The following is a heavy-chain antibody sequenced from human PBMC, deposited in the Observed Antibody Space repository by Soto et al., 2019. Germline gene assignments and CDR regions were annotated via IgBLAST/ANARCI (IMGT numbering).Heavy chain of an antibody. D-gene: IGHD1-7*01. CDR3: ARDGIGGTASRGFFDS. CDR2: IWHDGSEI. J-gene: IGHJ4*02. Sequence: GGSLRLSCVVPGSIFIGYGMHWVRQAPGKGLEWVAVIWHDGSEIYYADSVKGRFTISRDNSKNTLYLQMNSLRAEDTAVYYFARDGIGGTASRGFFDSWGKGTLVPVSS. V-gene: IGHV3-33*01. CDR1: GSIFIGYG.